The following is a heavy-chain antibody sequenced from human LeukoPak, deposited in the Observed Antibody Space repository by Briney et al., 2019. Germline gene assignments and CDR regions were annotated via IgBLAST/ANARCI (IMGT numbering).Heavy chain of an antibody. J-gene: IGHJ5*02. CDR1: GGSISSYY. CDR3: AREESITTFGVVINWFDP. V-gene: IGHV4-4*07. Sequence: PSETLSLTCTVSGGSISSYYWSWIRQPAGKGLEWIGRIYTSGSTNYNPSLKSRVTMSVDTSKNQFSLKLSSVTAADTAMYYCAREESITTFGVVINWFDPWGQGTLVTVSS. D-gene: IGHD3-3*01. CDR2: IYTSGST.